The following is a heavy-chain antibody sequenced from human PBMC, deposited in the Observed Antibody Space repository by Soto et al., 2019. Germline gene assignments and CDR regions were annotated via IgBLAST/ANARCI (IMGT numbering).Heavy chain of an antibody. V-gene: IGHV1-2*04. CDR1: GYTFTGYY. J-gene: IGHJ6*01. D-gene: IGHD2-15*01. Sequence: ASVKVSCKASGYTFTGYYMHWVRQAPGQGLEWMGWINPNSGGTNYAQKFQGWVTMTRDTSISTAYMELSRLRSDDTAVYYCAREGVVVVAPTLHDDQYGVEVRVQG. CDR2: INPNSGGT. CDR3: AREGVVVVAPTLHDDQYGVEV.